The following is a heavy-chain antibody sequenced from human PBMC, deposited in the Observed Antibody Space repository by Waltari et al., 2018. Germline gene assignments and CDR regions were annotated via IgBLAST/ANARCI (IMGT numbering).Heavy chain of an antibody. CDR1: VFTFRIXA. V-gene: IGHV3-23*01. CDR2: ISGHSGSX. J-gene: IGHJ3*02. D-gene: IGHD3-3*01. CDR3: AXDRPQXRVVIFIEAFDX. Sequence: QLLESGGXFXXPGGXLRXSCAASVFTFRIXAMTWVRPAPGQGLEWVSGISGHSGSXYYADXVRGRFTISRXNSKNTLYLQMNSLRAEXTALYYCAXDRPQXRVVIFIEAFDXWGQGTXVTVSS.